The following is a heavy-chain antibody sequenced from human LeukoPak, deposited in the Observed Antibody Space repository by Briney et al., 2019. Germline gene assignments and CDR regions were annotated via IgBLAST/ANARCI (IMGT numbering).Heavy chain of an antibody. D-gene: IGHD3-3*01. Sequence: GGSLRLSCEASGFTFSSYAMHWVRQAPGKGLEYVSAISSNGGSTYYANSVKGRFTISRDNSKNTLYLQMGSLRAEDMAVYYCARDRLRDAFDIWGQGTMVTVSS. CDR2: ISSNGGST. CDR1: GFTFSSYA. J-gene: IGHJ3*02. CDR3: ARDRLRDAFDI. V-gene: IGHV3-64*01.